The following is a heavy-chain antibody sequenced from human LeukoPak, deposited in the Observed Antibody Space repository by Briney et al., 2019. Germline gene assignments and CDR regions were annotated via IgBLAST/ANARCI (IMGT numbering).Heavy chain of an antibody. CDR3: ARDVVIAVAGTGWYFDL. CDR2: ISAYNGNT. Sequence: ASVKVSCKASGYTFTSYGISWVRQASGQGLGWMGCISAYNGNTNYAQKLQGRVTMTTDTSTSTAYMELRSLRSDDTVMYYCARDVVIAVAGTGWYFDLWGRGTLVTVSS. J-gene: IGHJ2*01. D-gene: IGHD6-19*01. V-gene: IGHV1-18*01. CDR1: GYTFTSYG.